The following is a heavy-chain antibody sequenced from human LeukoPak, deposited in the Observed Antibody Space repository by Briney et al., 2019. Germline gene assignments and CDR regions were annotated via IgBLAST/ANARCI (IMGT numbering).Heavy chain of an antibody. J-gene: IGHJ4*02. V-gene: IGHV4-39*01. CDR1: GGSISSSSYY. CDR2: IYYSGST. CDR3: ATRLWGGSYYAHFDY. Sequence: SETLSLTCTVSGGSISSSSYYWGWIRQPPGKGLEWIGSIYYSGSTYYNPSLKSRVTISVDTSKNQFSLKLSSVTAADTAVYYCATRLWGGSYYAHFDYWGQGTLVTVSS. D-gene: IGHD1-26*01.